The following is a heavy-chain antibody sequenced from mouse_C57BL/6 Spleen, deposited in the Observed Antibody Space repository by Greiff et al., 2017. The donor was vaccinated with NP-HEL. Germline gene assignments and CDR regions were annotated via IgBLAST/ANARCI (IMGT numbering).Heavy chain of an antibody. D-gene: IGHD1-1*01. Sequence: EVKVVESGGGLVKPGGSLKLSCAASGFTFSSYAMSWVRQTPEKRLEWVATISDGGSYTYYPDNVKGRFTISRDNAKNNLYLQMSHLKSEDTAMYYCARDPITTGAMDYWGQGTSVTVSS. V-gene: IGHV5-4*01. CDR3: ARDPITTGAMDY. CDR2: ISDGGSYT. CDR1: GFTFSSYA. J-gene: IGHJ4*01.